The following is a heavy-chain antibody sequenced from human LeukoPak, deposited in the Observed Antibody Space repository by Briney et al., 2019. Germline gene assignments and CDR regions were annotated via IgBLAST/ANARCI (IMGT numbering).Heavy chain of an antibody. CDR1: GGSISSYY. CDR2: IYTSGST. Sequence: SETLSLTCTVSGGSISSYYWSWIRQPPGKGLEWIGRIYTSGSTNYSPSLKSRVTMSVDTSKNQFSLKLSSVTAADTAVYYCARGYWGYSSSYDYWGQGTLVTVSS. V-gene: IGHV4-4*07. CDR3: ARGYWGYSSSYDY. D-gene: IGHD6-13*01. J-gene: IGHJ4*02.